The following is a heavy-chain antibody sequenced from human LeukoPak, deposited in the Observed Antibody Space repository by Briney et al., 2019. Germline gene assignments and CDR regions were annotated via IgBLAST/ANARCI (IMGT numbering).Heavy chain of an antibody. CDR3: ARRVMNYDSSGYYFDY. CDR1: GGSISSYY. CDR2: IYYSGST. V-gene: IGHV4-59*08. Sequence: SETLSLTCTVSGGSISSYYWSRIRQPPGKGLEWIGYIYYSGSTNYNPSLKSRVTISVDTSKNQFSLKMSSVTAADTAVYYCARRVMNYDSSGYYFDYWGQGTLVTVSS. D-gene: IGHD3-22*01. J-gene: IGHJ4*02.